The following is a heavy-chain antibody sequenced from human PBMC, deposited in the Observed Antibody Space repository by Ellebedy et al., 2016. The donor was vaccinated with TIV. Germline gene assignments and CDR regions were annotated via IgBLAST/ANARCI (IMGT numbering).Heavy chain of an antibody. Sequence: PGGSLRLSCAASGFTFNDYWMAWVRQAPGKGLEWVASLSYDGNNKVYADSVKGRFTISRVNSNNTVFLLMTGLRAEDTAVYYCAAPEAVTLLGDFHHWGQGTLVTVSP. CDR1: GFTFNDYW. CDR3: AAPEAVTLLGDFHH. J-gene: IGHJ1*01. V-gene: IGHV3-30-3*01. CDR2: LSYDGNNK. D-gene: IGHD3-10*01.